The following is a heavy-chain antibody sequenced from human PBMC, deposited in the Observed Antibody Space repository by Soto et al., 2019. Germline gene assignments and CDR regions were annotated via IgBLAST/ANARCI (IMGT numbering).Heavy chain of an antibody. CDR3: TTDPDIVVVVAATPYYGMDV. V-gene: IGHV3-15*01. D-gene: IGHD2-15*01. CDR1: GFTFSNAW. CDR2: IKSKTDGGTT. Sequence: EVQLVESGGGLVKPGGSLRLSCAASGFTFSNAWMSWVRQAPGKGLEWVGRIKSKTDGGTTDYAAPVKGRFTISRDDLKNRLYLQMNSLKTADTAVYYCTTDPDIVVVVAATPYYGMDVWGQGTTVTVSS. J-gene: IGHJ6*02.